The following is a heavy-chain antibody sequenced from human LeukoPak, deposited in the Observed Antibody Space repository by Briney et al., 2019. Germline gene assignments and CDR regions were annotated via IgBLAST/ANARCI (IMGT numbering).Heavy chain of an antibody. Sequence: AASVKVSCKASGYTFTAYYMHWVRQAPGQGLEWMGRINPNSGGTNYAQKFQGRVTMTRDTSISTAYMELSRLRSDDTAVYYCARDPRAGTFDYWGQGTLVTVSS. CDR3: ARDPRAGTFDY. V-gene: IGHV1-2*06. D-gene: IGHD6-13*01. CDR2: INPNSGGT. J-gene: IGHJ4*02. CDR1: GYTFTAYY.